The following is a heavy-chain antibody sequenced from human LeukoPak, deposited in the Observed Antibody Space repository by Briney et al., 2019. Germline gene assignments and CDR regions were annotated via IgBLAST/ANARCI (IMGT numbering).Heavy chain of an antibody. Sequence: PGGSLRLSCAASGFTFRSYGMHWVRQAPGKGLEWVALISYDGSRKYYADSVKGRFTISRDSSKNTLYLQINSLRPDDTAVYYCARSVGLPHFDWLLSPGSSFDIWGQGTRVTVSS. CDR2: ISYDGSRK. J-gene: IGHJ3*02. CDR1: GFTFRSYG. CDR3: ARSVGLPHFDWLLSPGSSFDI. V-gene: IGHV3-30*03. D-gene: IGHD3-9*01.